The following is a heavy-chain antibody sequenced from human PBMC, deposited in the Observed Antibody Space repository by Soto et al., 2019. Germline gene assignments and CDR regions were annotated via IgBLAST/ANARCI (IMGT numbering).Heavy chain of an antibody. CDR3: ARHYSGYDSHFDY. CDR2: IYYSGST. Sequence: PSETLSLTCTVSGGSISSSSYYWGWIRQPPGKGLEWIGSIYYSGSTYYNPSLKSRVTISVDTSKNQFSLKLSSVTAADTAVYYCARHYSGYDSHFDYWGQGTLVTVSS. CDR1: GGSISSSSYY. D-gene: IGHD5-12*01. J-gene: IGHJ4*02. V-gene: IGHV4-39*01.